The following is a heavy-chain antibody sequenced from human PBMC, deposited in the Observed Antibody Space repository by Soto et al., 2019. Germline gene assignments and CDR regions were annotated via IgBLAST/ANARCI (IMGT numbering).Heavy chain of an antibody. V-gene: IGHV4-61*08. CDR2: IYYSGST. D-gene: IGHD3-16*01. CDR3: ARRYGWAFDI. J-gene: IGHJ3*02. CDR1: GGSISSDDYY. Sequence: SETLSLTCTVSGGSISSDDYYWSWIRQPPGKGLEWIGYIYYSGSTNYNPSLKSRVTISVDTSKNQFSLKLSSVTAADTAVYYCARRYGWAFDIWGQGTMVTVSS.